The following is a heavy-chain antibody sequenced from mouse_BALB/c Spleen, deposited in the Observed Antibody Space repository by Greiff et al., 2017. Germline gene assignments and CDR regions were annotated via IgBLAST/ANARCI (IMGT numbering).Heavy chain of an antibody. V-gene: IGHV5-6-4*01. CDR2: ISSGGSYT. CDR3: TRDRGAMDY. CDR1: GFTFSSYT. J-gene: IGHJ4*01. Sequence: EVQRVESGGGLVKPGGSLKLSCAASGFTFSSYTMSWVRQTPEKRLEWVATISSGGSYTYYPDSVKGRFTISRDNAKNTLYLQMSSLKSEDTAMYYCTRDRGAMDYWGQGTSVTVSS. D-gene: IGHD3-1*01.